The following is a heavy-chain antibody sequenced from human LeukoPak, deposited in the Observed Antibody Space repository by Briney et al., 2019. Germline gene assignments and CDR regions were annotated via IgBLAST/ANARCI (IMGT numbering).Heavy chain of an antibody. Sequence: ASVKVSCKVSGYTLTELSMHWVRQAPGKGLEWMGGFDPEDGETIYAQKFQGRATMTEDTSTDTAYMELSSLRSEDTAVYYCATPNVVAAPVYYYGMDVWGQGTTVTVSS. CDR1: GYTLTELS. V-gene: IGHV1-24*01. CDR2: FDPEDGET. CDR3: ATPNVVAAPVYYYGMDV. D-gene: IGHD2-15*01. J-gene: IGHJ6*02.